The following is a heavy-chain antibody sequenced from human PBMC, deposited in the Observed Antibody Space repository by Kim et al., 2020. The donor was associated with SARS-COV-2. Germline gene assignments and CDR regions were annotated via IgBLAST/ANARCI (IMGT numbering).Heavy chain of an antibody. V-gene: IGHV3-48*02. CDR3: AGGDYGDYYYYGMDV. CDR1: GFTFSSYS. D-gene: IGHD4-17*01. CDR2: ISSSSSTI. J-gene: IGHJ6*02. Sequence: GGSLRLSCAASGFTFSSYSMNWVRQAPGKGLEWVSYISSSSSTIYYADSVKGRFTISRDNAKNSLCLQMNSLRDEDTAVYYCAGGDYGDYYYYGMDVWGQGTTVTVSS.